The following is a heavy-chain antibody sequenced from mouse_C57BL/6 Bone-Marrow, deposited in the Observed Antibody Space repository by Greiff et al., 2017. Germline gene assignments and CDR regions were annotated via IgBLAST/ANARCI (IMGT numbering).Heavy chain of an antibody. CDR3: AREVDWYFDV. Sequence: EVMLVESEGGLVQPGSSMKLSCTASGFTFSDYYMAWVRQVPEKGLEWVANINYDGSSTYYLDSLKSRFIISRDNAKNILYLQMSSLKSEDTATYYCAREVDWYFDVWGTGTTVTVSS. CDR2: INYDGSST. J-gene: IGHJ1*03. CDR1: GFTFSDYY. D-gene: IGHD1-3*01. V-gene: IGHV5-16*01.